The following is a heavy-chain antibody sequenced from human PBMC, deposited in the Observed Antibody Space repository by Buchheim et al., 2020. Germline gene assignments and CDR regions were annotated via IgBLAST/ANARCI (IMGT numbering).Heavy chain of an antibody. CDR2: IYHSGST. Sequence: VQLVESGGGLVQPGGSLRLSCAATGFTFSSNWMAWVRQAPGKGLEWIGEIYHSGSTNYNPSLKSRVTISVDKSKNQFSLKLSSVTAADTAVYYCARGRNYGMDVWGQGTT. CDR3: ARGRNYGMDV. V-gene: IGHV4-4*02. CDR1: GFTFSSNW. J-gene: IGHJ6*02.